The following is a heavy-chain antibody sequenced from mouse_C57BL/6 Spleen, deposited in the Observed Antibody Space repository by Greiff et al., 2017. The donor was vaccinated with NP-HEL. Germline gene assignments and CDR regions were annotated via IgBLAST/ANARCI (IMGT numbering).Heavy chain of an antibody. CDR1: GFTFSSYG. Sequence: EVQLQESGGDLVKPGGSLKLSCAASGFTFSSYGMSWVRQTPDKRLEWVATISSGGSYTYYPDSVKGRFTISRDNAKNTLYLQMSSLKSEDTAMYYCARQTPTGTTDYWGQGTTLTVSS. CDR2: ISSGGSYT. CDR3: ARQTPTGTTDY. D-gene: IGHD4-1*02. V-gene: IGHV5-6*01. J-gene: IGHJ2*01.